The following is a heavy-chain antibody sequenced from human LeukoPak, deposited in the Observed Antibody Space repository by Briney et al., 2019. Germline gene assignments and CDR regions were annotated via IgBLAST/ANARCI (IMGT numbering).Heavy chain of an antibody. V-gene: IGHV1-18*04. CDR3: ARFHGVFTYYYDSSGYYPFDY. J-gene: IGHJ4*02. Sequence: GASVNVSCKASGYTFISYGISWVRQAPGQGLEWMGWISAYNGNTNYAQKLQGRVTMTTDTSTSTAYMELRRLRSADTAVYYCARFHGVFTYYYDSSGYYPFDYWGQGTLVTVSS. CDR1: GYTFISYG. D-gene: IGHD3-22*01. CDR2: ISAYNGNT.